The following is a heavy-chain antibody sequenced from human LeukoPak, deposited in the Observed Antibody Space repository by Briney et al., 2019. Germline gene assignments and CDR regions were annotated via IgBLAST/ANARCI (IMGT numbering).Heavy chain of an antibody. Sequence: GGSLRLSCAASGFTFSSYSMNWVRQAPGKGLEWVPSISSSSSYIYYADSVKGRFTISRDNAKNSLYLQMNSLRAEDMAVYYCARATIFGWFDPWGQGTLVTVSS. D-gene: IGHD3-9*01. V-gene: IGHV3-21*01. CDR3: ARATIFGWFDP. CDR1: GFTFSSYS. J-gene: IGHJ5*02. CDR2: ISSSSSYI.